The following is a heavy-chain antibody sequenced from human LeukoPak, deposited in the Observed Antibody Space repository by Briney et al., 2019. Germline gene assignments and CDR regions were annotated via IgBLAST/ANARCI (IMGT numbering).Heavy chain of an antibody. J-gene: IGHJ3*02. V-gene: IGHV1-18*01. CDR2: ISAYNGDI. CDR3: ARESGSDAFDI. Sequence: GASVKVSCTASGYTFTKYGVSWVRQAPGQGLGWMGWISAYNGDIKYAQRGKGRVTMTTDTSTSTVYMELRSLRSDDTAVHYCARESGSDAFDIWGQGTMVTVSS. CDR1: GYTFTKYG.